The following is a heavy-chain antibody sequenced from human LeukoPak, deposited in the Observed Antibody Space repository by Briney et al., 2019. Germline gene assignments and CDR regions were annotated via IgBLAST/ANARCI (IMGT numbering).Heavy chain of an antibody. Sequence: GGSLRLSCAASGFTVSSNYMSWVRQAPGRGLEWVSVIYSGGSTYYADSVKGRFTISRDNSKNALFLQMNSLRAGDTAVYYCARGTVTMVDYWGQGTLVTVSS. CDR1: GFTVSSNY. CDR3: ARGTVTMVDY. J-gene: IGHJ4*02. CDR2: IYSGGST. V-gene: IGHV3-66*01. D-gene: IGHD3-10*01.